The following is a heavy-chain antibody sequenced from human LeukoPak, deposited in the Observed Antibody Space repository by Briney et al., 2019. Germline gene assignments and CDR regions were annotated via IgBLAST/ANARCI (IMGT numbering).Heavy chain of an antibody. Sequence: PGGSLRLSCAASGFTVSSKYMSWVRQAPGKGLEWVSVIYTGETTYYADSVKGRFTISRDNSKNTLYLQMDGLRVEDTAVYYCARLVTGTTVINSGWFDPWGRGTLVTVSS. CDR1: GFTVSSKY. CDR3: ARLVTGTTVINSGWFDP. CDR2: IYTGETT. V-gene: IGHV3-66*04. J-gene: IGHJ5*02. D-gene: IGHD4-23*01.